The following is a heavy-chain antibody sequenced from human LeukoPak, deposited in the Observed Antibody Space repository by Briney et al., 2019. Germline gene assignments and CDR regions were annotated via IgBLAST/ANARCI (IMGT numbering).Heavy chain of an antibody. CDR1: GDSISSYY. CDR3: ATGYSSTWYSFDY. Sequence: SETLSLTCTVSGDSISSYYWSWIRQPPGKALEWIVYIYHSGSTNYNPSLKSRVPISADTSKDQFSLQLASVTAADTAVYYCATGYSSTWYSFDYWGQGTLVTVSS. J-gene: IGHJ4*02. V-gene: IGHV4-59*01. CDR2: IYHSGST. D-gene: IGHD6-13*01.